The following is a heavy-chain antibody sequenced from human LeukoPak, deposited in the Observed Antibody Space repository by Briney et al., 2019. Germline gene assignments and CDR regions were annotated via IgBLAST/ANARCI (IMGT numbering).Heavy chain of an antibody. V-gene: IGHV1-8*01. D-gene: IGHD3-22*01. CDR1: GYTFTSYD. Sequence: ASVKVSCKASGYTFTSYDINWVRQATGQGLEWMGWMNPNSGNTGYAQKFQGRVTMTRNTSISTAYVELSSLRSEDTAVYYCARAYYYDSSGYYFPGYSYYYYYGMDVWGQGTTVTVSS. J-gene: IGHJ6*02. CDR2: MNPNSGNT. CDR3: ARAYYYDSSGYYFPGYSYYYYYGMDV.